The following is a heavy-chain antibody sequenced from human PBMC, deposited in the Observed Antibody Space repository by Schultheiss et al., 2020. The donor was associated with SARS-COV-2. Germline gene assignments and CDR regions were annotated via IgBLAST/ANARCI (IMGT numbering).Heavy chain of an antibody. D-gene: IGHD3-22*01. J-gene: IGHJ4*02. CDR2: INHSGST. V-gene: IGHV4-34*01. Sequence: SETLSLTCAVYGGSFSSSSYYWSWIRQPPGKGLEWIGEINHSGSTNYNPSLKSRVTISVDTSKNQFSLKLSSVTAADTAVYYCARHRLDSSGYLRFDYWGQGTLVTVSS. CDR3: ARHRLDSSGYLRFDY. CDR1: GGSFSSSSYY.